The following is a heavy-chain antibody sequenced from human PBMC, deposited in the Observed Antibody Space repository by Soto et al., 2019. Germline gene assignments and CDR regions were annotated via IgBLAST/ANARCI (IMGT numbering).Heavy chain of an antibody. J-gene: IGHJ6*02. CDR3: AKDMTTVTSYYYYGMDV. Sequence: GESLKISCAASGFTFSSYAMSWVRQAPGKGLEWVSAISGSGGSTYYADSVKGRFTISRDNSKNTLYLQMNSLRAEDTAVYYCAKDMTTVTSYYYYGMDVWGQGTTVTVSS. V-gene: IGHV3-23*01. D-gene: IGHD4-17*01. CDR2: ISGSGGST. CDR1: GFTFSSYA.